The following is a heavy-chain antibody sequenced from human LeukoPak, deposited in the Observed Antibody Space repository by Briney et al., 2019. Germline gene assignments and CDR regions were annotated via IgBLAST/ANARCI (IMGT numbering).Heavy chain of an antibody. Sequence: PGRSLRLSCAASGFTFSSYAMHWVRQAPGKGLAWVAVISYDGDNTYYADSVKGRFTISRDNSKNTLYLQMNSLRAEDTAVYYCAKVPFDFWTFDYWGQGTLVTVSS. CDR3: AKVPFDFWTFDY. V-gene: IGHV3-30-3*01. J-gene: IGHJ4*02. CDR1: GFTFSSYA. CDR2: ISYDGDNT. D-gene: IGHD3/OR15-3a*01.